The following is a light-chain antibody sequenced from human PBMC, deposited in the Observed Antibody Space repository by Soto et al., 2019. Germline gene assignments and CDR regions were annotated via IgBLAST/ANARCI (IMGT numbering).Light chain of an antibody. Sequence: DIQMTQSPSSLSASVGDRVTITCXASQSISSYLNWYQQKPGKAPKLLIFDASTLESGVPSRFSGRGSETEFTLTISSLQPDDFATYYCQQYNSYSPATFGQGTKVDIK. J-gene: IGKJ1*01. V-gene: IGKV1-5*01. CDR2: DAS. CDR1: QSISSY. CDR3: QQYNSYSPAT.